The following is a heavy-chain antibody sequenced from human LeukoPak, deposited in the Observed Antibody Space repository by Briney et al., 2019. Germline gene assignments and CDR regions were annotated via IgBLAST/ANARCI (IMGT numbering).Heavy chain of an antibody. CDR3: AKPPNDAFDI. CDR1: GFTFSNFA. Sequence: GGSLRLSCATSGFTFSNFAMNWVRQAPGKGLEWVSVISSNGGRTYYANSVKGRFTISRDNSKNTLYLQSDSPRAEDTAVYHCAKPPNDAFDIWGQGQWSPSPQ. V-gene: IGHV3-23*01. CDR2: ISSNGGRT. J-gene: IGHJ3*02.